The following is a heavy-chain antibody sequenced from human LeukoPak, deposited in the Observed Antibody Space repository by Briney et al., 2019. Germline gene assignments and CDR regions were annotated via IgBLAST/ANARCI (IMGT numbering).Heavy chain of an antibody. Sequence: SETLSLTCTVSGYSISSGYYWGWIRQPPGKGLEWIGEINHRGSSNYNPSLKSRVTISVDTSKNQFSLKLNSVTAADTAVYYCASLPWIHLWNHYWGQGTLVTVSS. V-gene: IGHV4-38-2*02. CDR1: GYSISSGYY. CDR2: INHRGSS. J-gene: IGHJ4*02. D-gene: IGHD5-18*01. CDR3: ASLPWIHLWNHY.